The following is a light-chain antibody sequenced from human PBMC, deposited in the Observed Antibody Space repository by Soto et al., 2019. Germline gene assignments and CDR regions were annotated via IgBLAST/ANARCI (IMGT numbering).Light chain of an antibody. V-gene: IGKV3-15*01. CDR1: QSVDSR. Sequence: ETVMTQSPAVLSVSPGERATLSCRASQSVDSRLAWYQQKPGQAPRLLIYGASTRATGIPARFSGSGSGTEFTLTISSLQSEDSAIYYCQQFSDSPPEGTFGQGTKV. CDR3: QQFSDSPPEGT. J-gene: IGKJ1*01. CDR2: GAS.